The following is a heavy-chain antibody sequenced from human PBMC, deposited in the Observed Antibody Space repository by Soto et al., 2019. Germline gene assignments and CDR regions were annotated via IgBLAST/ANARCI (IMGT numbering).Heavy chain of an antibody. D-gene: IGHD3-22*01. CDR1: GGSISSYY. J-gene: IGHJ4*01. CDR2: IYHSGSI. V-gene: IGHV4-59*01. Sequence: SETLSLTCTVSGGSISSYYWSWIRQPPGKGLEWIGHIYHSGSINYNPSLKSRVTISVDTSKNQFSLKLSSVTAADTAVYFCARGNYYDSSDFYFGMGTYFFDYWGQGTLVTVSS. CDR3: ARGNYYDSSDFYFGMGTYFFDY.